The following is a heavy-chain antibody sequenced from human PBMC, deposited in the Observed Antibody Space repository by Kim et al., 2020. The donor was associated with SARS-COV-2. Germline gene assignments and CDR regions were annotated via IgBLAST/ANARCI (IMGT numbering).Heavy chain of an antibody. CDR3: AGVRNTVMISS. Sequence: RYYADSGKGRFTISRATYKNTLYLQMNSLRPEDTGVYYCAGVRNTVMISSWGQGTLLTVYS. D-gene: IGHD3-16*01. V-gene: IGHV3-30*01. CDR2: R. J-gene: IGHJ5*02.